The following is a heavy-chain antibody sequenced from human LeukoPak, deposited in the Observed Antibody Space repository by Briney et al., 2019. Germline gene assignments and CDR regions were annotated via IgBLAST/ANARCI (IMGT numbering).Heavy chain of an antibody. V-gene: IGHV4-39*07. J-gene: IGHJ3*01. D-gene: IGHD3-22*01. CDR3: AKSTYYYDTFVNAFDL. Sequence: SETLSLTCTVSGGSVSSTHYWGWIRQPPGKGLEWIGSIYYGGSTYYNASLRSRVTTSVDTSKNQFSLKLSSVTAVDTAVYYCAKSTYYYDTFVNAFDLWGQGTVVTVSS. CDR1: GGSVSSTHY. CDR2: IYYGGST.